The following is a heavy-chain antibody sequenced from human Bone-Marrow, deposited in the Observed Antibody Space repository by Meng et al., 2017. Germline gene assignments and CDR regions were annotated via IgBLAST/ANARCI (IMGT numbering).Heavy chain of an antibody. CDR1: GYTFTTYG. V-gene: IGHV1-18*01. D-gene: IGHD4-23*01. J-gene: IGHJ4*02. Sequence: QVQVVQSEAEVKEPGASVKVSCKASGYTFTTYGLSWVRQAHGQGLEWMGWISAYNGNTKYAQKVQGRVTMTRDTSTRTVYMELRNLRSDDTAVYYCVSERGGGSFDYWGQGTLVTVSS. CDR3: VSERGGGSFDY. CDR2: ISAYNGNT.